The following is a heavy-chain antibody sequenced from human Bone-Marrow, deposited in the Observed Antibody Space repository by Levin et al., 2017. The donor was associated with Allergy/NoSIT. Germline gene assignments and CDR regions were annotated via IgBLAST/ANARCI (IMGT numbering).Heavy chain of an antibody. CDR3: ARECGPGYCPSYGVDV. Sequence: ESLKISCSVSGDSISHYYWNWIRQSPGKGPEWIGYIYYSGATNYNPSLKSRVTISVDASKSQFSLKLISVTAGDTGIYYCARECGPGYCPSYGVDVWGQGTTVSVSS. J-gene: IGHJ6*02. CDR1: GDSISHYY. CDR2: IYYSGAT. V-gene: IGHV4-59*01. D-gene: IGHD2-15*01.